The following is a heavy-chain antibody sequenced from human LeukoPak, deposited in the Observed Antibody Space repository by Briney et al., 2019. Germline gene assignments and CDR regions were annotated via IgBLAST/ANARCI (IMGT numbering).Heavy chain of an antibody. J-gene: IGHJ4*02. Sequence: ASVKVSCKASGYTFTGYYMHWMRQAPGQGLEWMGWINPNSGGTNYAQKFQGRVTMTRDTSISTAYMELSRLRSDDTAVYYCAREDSAAGTVFDYWGQGNLVTVSS. CDR1: GYTFTGYY. D-gene: IGHD6-13*01. V-gene: IGHV1-2*02. CDR3: AREDSAAGTVFDY. CDR2: INPNSGGT.